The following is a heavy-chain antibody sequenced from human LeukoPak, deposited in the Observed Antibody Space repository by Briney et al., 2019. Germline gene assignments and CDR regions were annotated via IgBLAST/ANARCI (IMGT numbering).Heavy chain of an antibody. CDR3: TRRKPRYFDWLEPFDY. CDR1: GGSISSYY. Sequence: SETLSLTCTVSGGSISSYYWSWIRQPPGKGLEWIGEINHSGSTNYNPSLKSRVTISVDTSKNQFSLKLSSVTAADTAVYYCTRRKPRYFDWLEPFDYWGQGTLVTVSS. J-gene: IGHJ4*02. D-gene: IGHD3-9*01. V-gene: IGHV4-34*01. CDR2: INHSGST.